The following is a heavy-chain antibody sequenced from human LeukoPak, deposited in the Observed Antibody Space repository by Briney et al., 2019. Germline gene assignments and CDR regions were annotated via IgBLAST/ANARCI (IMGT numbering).Heavy chain of an antibody. CDR2: ISSSGSYI. D-gene: IGHD6-19*01. CDR3: ARDAYSSGWYQRVY. V-gene: IGHV3-21*04. Sequence: GGSLRLSCAASGFTFTNYNMNWVRQAPGKGLEWVSSISSSGSYIYYADSVKGRFTISRDNAKNSLYLQMNRLGAEDTAGYYCARDAYSSGWYQRVYWGQGSLVTVSS. CDR1: GFTFTNYN. J-gene: IGHJ4*02.